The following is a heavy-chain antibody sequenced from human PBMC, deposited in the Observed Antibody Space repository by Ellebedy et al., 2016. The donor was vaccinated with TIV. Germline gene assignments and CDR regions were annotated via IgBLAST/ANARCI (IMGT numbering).Heavy chain of an antibody. CDR1: GGSFSDYY. Sequence: SETLSLXXAVYGGSFSDYYWNWIRQSPGRGLEWIGESHHSGSTNYNPSLKSRVTISVDTSKNQFFLKLSSVTAADTAVYYCARRGYTYYYYYYMDVWGKGTTVTVSS. D-gene: IGHD5-12*01. V-gene: IGHV4-34*01. CDR2: SHHSGST. J-gene: IGHJ6*03. CDR3: ARRGYTYYYYYYMDV.